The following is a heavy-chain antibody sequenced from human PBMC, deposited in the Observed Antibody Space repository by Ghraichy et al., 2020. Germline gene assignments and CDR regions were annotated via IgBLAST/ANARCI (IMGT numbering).Heavy chain of an antibody. V-gene: IGHV3-21*01. CDR3: ARDPPGGYYFDY. J-gene: IGHJ4*02. Sequence: GGSLRLSCAASGFTFSSYSMNWVRQAPGKGLEWVSSISSSSSYIYYADSVKGRFTISRDNAKNSLYLQMNSLRAEDTAVYYCARDPPGGYYFDYWGQGTLVTVSS. D-gene: IGHD3-16*01. CDR1: GFTFSSYS. CDR2: ISSSSSYI.